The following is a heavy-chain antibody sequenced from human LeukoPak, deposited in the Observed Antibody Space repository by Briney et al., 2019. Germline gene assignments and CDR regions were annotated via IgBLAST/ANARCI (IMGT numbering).Heavy chain of an antibody. J-gene: IGHJ4*02. D-gene: IGHD6-13*01. V-gene: IGHV3-7*01. CDR3: ARMGYSSSSLDY. CDR2: INQDGSVK. Sequence: GSLRLSCAASGFTFSRYWMTWVRQAPGKGLEWVANINQDGSVKCYVDSVKGRFTISRDNAKNLVHLQMDSLRAEDTAVYYCARMGYSSSSLDYWGQGTLVTVSS. CDR1: GFTFSRYW.